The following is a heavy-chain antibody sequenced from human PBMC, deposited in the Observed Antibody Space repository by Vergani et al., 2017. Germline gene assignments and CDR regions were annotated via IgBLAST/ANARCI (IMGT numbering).Heavy chain of an antibody. D-gene: IGHD2-2*01. J-gene: IGHJ4*02. CDR1: GYTFTSYG. V-gene: IGHV1-18*01. CDR3: ARAPQQARKKNIVVVPVDY. CDR2: ISAYNGNT. Sequence: QVQLVQSGAEVKKPGASVKVSCKASGYTFTSYGISWVRQAPGQGLEWRGWISAYNGNTNYAQKLQGRVTMTTDTSTSTAYLELRSLRSDDTAVYYCARAPQQARKKNIVVVPVDYWGQGTLVTVSS.